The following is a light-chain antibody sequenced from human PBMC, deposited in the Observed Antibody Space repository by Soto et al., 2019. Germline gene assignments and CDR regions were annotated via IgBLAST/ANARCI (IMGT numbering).Light chain of an antibody. CDR3: SSYAGDNNLV. CDR1: SGDVGGYNF. CDR2: EVI. J-gene: IGLJ2*01. V-gene: IGLV2-8*01. Sequence: ALTQPPSASGSPGQSVTISCTGTSGDVGGYNFVSWYQQHPGKAPKLIIFEVIERPSGVPDRFSGSKSDNTASLTVSGLQTEDEADYYCSSYAGDNNLVFGGGTKLTVL.